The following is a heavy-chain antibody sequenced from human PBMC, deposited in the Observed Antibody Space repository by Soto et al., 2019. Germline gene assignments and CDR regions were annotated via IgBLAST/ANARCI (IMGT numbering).Heavy chain of an antibody. CDR2: ISAYNGNT. Sequence: ASVKGSCKTSGYTFTSYGISWVRQAPGQGLEWMGWISAYNGNTNYAQKLQGRVTMTTDTSTSTAYMELRSLRSDDTAVYYCARVYDILTGPYYFAYSGQGTLVIVSS. CDR3: ARVYDILTGPYYFAY. D-gene: IGHD3-9*01. J-gene: IGHJ4*02. CDR1: GYTFTSYG. V-gene: IGHV1-18*01.